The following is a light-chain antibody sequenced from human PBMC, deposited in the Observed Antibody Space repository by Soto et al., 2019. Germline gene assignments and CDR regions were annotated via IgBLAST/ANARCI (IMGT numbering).Light chain of an antibody. V-gene: IGKV1-9*01. Sequence: IQLTQSPSSLSASVGARVTVTCRASQGISSYLAWYQQKAGKAPKLLIYAASTLRSGVPPRFSGSGSATDFTLTISSLQPDDFATYYCQQLNTYPPTFGQGTKVDIK. J-gene: IGKJ1*01. CDR3: QQLNTYPPT. CDR2: AAS. CDR1: QGISSY.